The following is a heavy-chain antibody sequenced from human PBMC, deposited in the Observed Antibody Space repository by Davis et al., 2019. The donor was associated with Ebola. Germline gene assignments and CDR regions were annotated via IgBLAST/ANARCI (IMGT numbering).Heavy chain of an antibody. CDR2: IRSDGSGT. Sequence: LSLTCAASGFTFSSFWMHWVRQTPGKGPVWVSRIRSDGSGTTYADSVKGRFTISRDNAKNTVYLQMNSLTAEDTAVYYCVRGGLYSDRNDYWGQGTLVTVSS. D-gene: IGHD3-22*01. CDR3: VRGGLYSDRNDY. CDR1: GFTFSSFW. J-gene: IGHJ4*02. V-gene: IGHV3-74*03.